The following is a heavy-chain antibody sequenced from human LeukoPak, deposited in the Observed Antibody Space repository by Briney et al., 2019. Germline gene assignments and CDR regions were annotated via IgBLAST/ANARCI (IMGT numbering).Heavy chain of an antibody. J-gene: IGHJ4*02. Sequence: SETLSLTCTVSDGSISGYYWSWIRQPPGKGLEWIGQIYYSGSTNYNPSLNSRVTISVDTSKNQFSLKLSSVTAADTAVYYCARLHVDTASLVICGFDYWGQGTLVTVSS. V-gene: IGHV4-59*12. CDR2: IYYSGST. D-gene: IGHD5-18*01. CDR1: DGSISGYY. CDR3: ARLHVDTASLVICGFDY.